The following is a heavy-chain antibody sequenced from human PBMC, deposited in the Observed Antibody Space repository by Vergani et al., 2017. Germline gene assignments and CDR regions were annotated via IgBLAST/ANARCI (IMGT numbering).Heavy chain of an antibody. CDR1: GFAFSRYA. J-gene: IGHJ4*02. CDR3: ASHSYGRG. V-gene: IGHV3-74*02. CDR2: INSDGSST. D-gene: IGHD5-18*01. Sequence: EVQLLESGGRLVQPGGSLRLSCVASGFAFSRYAMSWVRQAPGKGLEWVSRINSDGSSTSYADSVKGRFTISRDNAKNTLYLQMNSLRAEDTAVYYCASHSYGRGWGQGTLVTVSS.